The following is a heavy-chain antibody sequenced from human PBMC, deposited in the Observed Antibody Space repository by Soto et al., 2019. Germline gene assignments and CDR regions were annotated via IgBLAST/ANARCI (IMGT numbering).Heavy chain of an antibody. CDR2: IIPIFGTA. CDR1: GGTFSSYA. V-gene: IGHV1-69*13. D-gene: IGHD6-19*01. J-gene: IGHJ4*02. CDR3: ARVLVKAVAGTVLGY. Sequence: SVKVSCKASGGTFSSYAISWVRQAPGQGLEWMGGIIPIFGTANYTQKFQGRVTITADESTSTAYMELSSLRSEDTAVYYCARVLVKAVAGTVLGYWGQGTLVTVSS.